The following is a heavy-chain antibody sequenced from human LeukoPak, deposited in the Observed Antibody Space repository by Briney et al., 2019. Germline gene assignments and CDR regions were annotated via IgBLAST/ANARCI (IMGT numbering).Heavy chain of an antibody. J-gene: IGHJ4*02. CDR2: IYYSGST. D-gene: IGHD2-21*02. Sequence: SETLSLTCTVSVGSISSGDYYWSWIRQPPGKGLEWNGYIYYSGSTYYNPSLKSRVTISVDTSKNQFSLKLSSVTAADTAVYYCAREGGGDSALDYWGQGTLVTVSS. CDR1: VGSISSGDYY. CDR3: AREGGGDSALDY. V-gene: IGHV4-30-4*01.